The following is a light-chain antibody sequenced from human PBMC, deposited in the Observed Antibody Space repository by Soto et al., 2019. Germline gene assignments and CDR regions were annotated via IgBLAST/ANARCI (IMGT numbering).Light chain of an antibody. CDR1: QSVSSY. Sequence: ENVLTQSPATLSLSPGERATLSCRASQSVSSYLAWYQQKPGQAPRLLIYDASNRATGIPARFSGSGSGTDFTLTISSLEPEDFAVYYCQQRSNWPPVTFGGGTKVDIK. J-gene: IGKJ4*01. V-gene: IGKV3-11*01. CDR3: QQRSNWPPVT. CDR2: DAS.